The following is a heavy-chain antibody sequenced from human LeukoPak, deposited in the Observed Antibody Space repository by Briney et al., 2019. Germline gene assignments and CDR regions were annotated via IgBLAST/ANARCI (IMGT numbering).Heavy chain of an antibody. V-gene: IGHV1-69*05. CDR2: IIPIFGTA. D-gene: IGHD3-3*01. CDR3: AGRRYDFWSGYPSHRTPYYFDY. Sequence: GASVKVSCKASGGTFSSYAISWVRQAPGQGLEWMGGIIPIFGTANYAQKFQGRVTITTDESTSTAYMELSSLRSEDTAVYYCAGRRYDFWSGYPSHRTPYYFDYWGQGTLVTVSS. CDR1: GGTFSSYA. J-gene: IGHJ4*02.